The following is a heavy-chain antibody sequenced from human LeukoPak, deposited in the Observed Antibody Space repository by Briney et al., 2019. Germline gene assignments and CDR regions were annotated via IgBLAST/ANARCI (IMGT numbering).Heavy chain of an antibody. CDR2: IHFDGSTK. D-gene: IGHD2-2*01. V-gene: IGHV3-30*02. CDR3: AKDQCTRTSCDGYPGY. CDR1: GFTFSSYG. Sequence: QPGGSLRLSCAASGFTFSSYGMHWVCQAPGTGLEWVAFIHFDGSTKYSGDSVQGRFTISRDNSRNILYLQMNNLRPEDTAFYYCAKDQCTRTSCDGYPGYWGRGTLVTVSS. J-gene: IGHJ4*02.